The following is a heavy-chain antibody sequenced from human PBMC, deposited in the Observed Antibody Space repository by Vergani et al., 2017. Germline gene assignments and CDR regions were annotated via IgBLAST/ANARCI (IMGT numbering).Heavy chain of an antibody. D-gene: IGHD3-3*01. CDR1: GCSISSYY. Sequence: QVQLQESGPGLVKPSETLSLTCTVSGCSISSYYWSWIRQPAGKGLEWIGRIYTSGSTNYNPSLKSRVTMSVDTSQNQFSLKLSSVTAADTAVYYCARDLGPSYYDFWSGYYYNWFDPWGQGTLVTVSS. J-gene: IGHJ5*02. V-gene: IGHV4-4*07. CDR2: IYTSGST. CDR3: ARDLGPSYYDFWSGYYYNWFDP.